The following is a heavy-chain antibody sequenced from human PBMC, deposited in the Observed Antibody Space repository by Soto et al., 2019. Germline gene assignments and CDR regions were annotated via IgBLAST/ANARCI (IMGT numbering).Heavy chain of an antibody. CDR3: VREDGIVGANSAFDY. J-gene: IGHJ4*02. Sequence: EVQVVESGGDLVKPGGSLRLSCASSGFTFSTYTMNWVRQAPGKGLEWVSSINGRGNYIYYADSVKGRFTISRDNAKNSLYLQMDRLRAEDTALYYCVREDGIVGANSAFDYWGMGALFTFSS. CDR2: INGRGNYI. CDR1: GFTFSTYT. V-gene: IGHV3-21*01. D-gene: IGHD1-26*01.